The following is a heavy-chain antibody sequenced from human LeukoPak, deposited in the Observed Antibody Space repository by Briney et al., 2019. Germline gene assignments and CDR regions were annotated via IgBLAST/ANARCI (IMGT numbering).Heavy chain of an antibody. CDR3: AKAAKFYYGSETYYYFDY. V-gene: IGHV4-38-2*02. D-gene: IGHD3-10*01. CDR1: GYSISSGYY. J-gene: IGHJ4*02. Sequence: PSETLSLTCTVSGYSISSGYYWGWIRQPPGKGLEWIGYIYHSGTSNYNPSLKSRVTMSVDTSKSQFSLSLSSVTSADTAVYYCAKAAKFYYGSETYYYFDYWGQGILVTVSS. CDR2: IYHSGTS.